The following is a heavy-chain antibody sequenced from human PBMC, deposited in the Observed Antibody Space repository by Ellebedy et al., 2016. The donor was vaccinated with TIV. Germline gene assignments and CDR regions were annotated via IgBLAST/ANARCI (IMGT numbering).Heavy chain of an antibody. D-gene: IGHD1-26*01. J-gene: IGHJ4*02. CDR1: GYNFAGYY. CDR3: TRGGGSKFDY. Sequence: ASVKVSXXASGYNFAGYYIHWVRQAPGQGPEWMGWINSNSGDTNYGQKFLGRITMTRDTSISTVYMELSSLRSDDTAVYYCTRGGGSKFDYWGQGTLVTVSS. V-gene: IGHV1-2*02. CDR2: INSNSGDT.